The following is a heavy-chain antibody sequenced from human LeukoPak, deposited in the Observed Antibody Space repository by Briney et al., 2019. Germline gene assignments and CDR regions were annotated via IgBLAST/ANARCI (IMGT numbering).Heavy chain of an antibody. CDR2: ISSSSSTI. V-gene: IGHV3-48*01. D-gene: IGHD6-13*01. CDR3: AKDRYSTSSTFTVNPFDY. CDR1: GFTFSSYS. Sequence: PGGSLRLSCAASGFTFSSYSMNWVRQAPGKGLVWVSYISSSSSTIYYADSVKGRFTISRDNSRSTLDLQMNSLRVEDTAVYYCAKDRYSTSSTFTVNPFDYWGQGILVTVSS. J-gene: IGHJ4*02.